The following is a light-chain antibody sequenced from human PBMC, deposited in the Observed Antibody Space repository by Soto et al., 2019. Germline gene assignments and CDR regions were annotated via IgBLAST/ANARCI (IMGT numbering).Light chain of an antibody. J-gene: IGKJ1*01. Sequence: DIQMTQSPSTLSASVGDRVTITCRASQSIINWLGWYQQKPGKAPKLLIYKASSLESGVPSRFSGSGSGTDFTLTINRLQLDDFATYYCQHYNSFPLTFGQGTKVEIK. V-gene: IGKV1-5*03. CDR2: KAS. CDR3: QHYNSFPLT. CDR1: QSIINW.